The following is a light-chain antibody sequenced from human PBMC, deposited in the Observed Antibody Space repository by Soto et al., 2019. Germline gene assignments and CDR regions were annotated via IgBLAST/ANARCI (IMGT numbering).Light chain of an antibody. J-gene: IGKJ4*01. CDR3: QQANSFPLT. CDR2: AAS. Sequence: DIQMTQSPSTLCASVGDRVTMACRASQSISSYLAWYQQKPGKAPKLLIYAASSLQSGVPSRFSGSGSGTDFTLTISSLQPEDFATYYCQQANSFPLTFGGGTKVDIK. CDR1: QSISSY. V-gene: IGKV1-12*01.